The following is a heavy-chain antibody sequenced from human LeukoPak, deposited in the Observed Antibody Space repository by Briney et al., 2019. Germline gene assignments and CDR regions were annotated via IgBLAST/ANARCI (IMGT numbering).Heavy chain of an antibody. Sequence: PSGTLSLTCTVSGGSISSSSYYWGWIRQPPGKGLEWSGSIYYSGSTYCNSSFKSRVTISVDTSKKQFSLKLSNLTAADTVVYYCARRFPAHYFDYWGQGTLVTVSS. V-gene: IGHV4-39*01. D-gene: IGHD6-25*01. CDR1: GGSISSSSYY. CDR2: IYYSGST. CDR3: ARRFPAHYFDY. J-gene: IGHJ4*02.